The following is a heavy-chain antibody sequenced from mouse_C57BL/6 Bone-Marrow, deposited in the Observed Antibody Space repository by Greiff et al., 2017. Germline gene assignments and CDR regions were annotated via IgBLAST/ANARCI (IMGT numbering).Heavy chain of an antibody. Sequence: DVQLVESGGGLVQPGGSLSLSCAASGFTFTDYYMSWVRQPPGKALEWLGFIRNKANGYTTEYSASVKGRFTISRDNSQSILYLQMKAQRAEDSATYYCARYGSSYEAWFAYWGQGTLVTVSA. CDR1: GFTFTDYY. CDR2: IRNKANGYTT. CDR3: ARYGSSYEAWFAY. D-gene: IGHD1-1*01. V-gene: IGHV7-3*01. J-gene: IGHJ3*01.